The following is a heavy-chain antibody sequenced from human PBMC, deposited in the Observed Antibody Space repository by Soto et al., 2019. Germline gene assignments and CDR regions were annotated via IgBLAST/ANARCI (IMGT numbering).Heavy chain of an antibody. CDR3: ARDYYGSGGGPDV. CDR2: IITIFGTA. D-gene: IGHD3-10*01. Sequence: QVQLVQSGAEVKKPGSSVKVCCKASGGTFSSYAISWVRQTPGQGLEWMGGIITIFGTANYAQKFQGRVTITADESTSTAYMELSSLRSDDTAVYYCARDYYGSGGGPDVWGQGTTVTVSS. J-gene: IGHJ6*02. V-gene: IGHV1-69*01. CDR1: GGTFSSYA.